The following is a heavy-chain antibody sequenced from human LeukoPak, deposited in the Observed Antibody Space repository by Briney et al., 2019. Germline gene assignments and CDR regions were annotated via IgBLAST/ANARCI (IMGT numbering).Heavy chain of an antibody. CDR2: ISSSISAI. CDR1: GFTFSSYS. J-gene: IGHJ5*02. Sequence: PGGSLRLSCAASGFTFSSYSVSWVRQAPGKGLEWVSYISSSISAIYYADSVKGRFTISRDNAKNSLYLQMNSLRAEDTAVYYCVRDDALGYCSSTNCYTENWFDPWGQGTLVTVSS. D-gene: IGHD2-2*02. V-gene: IGHV3-48*01. CDR3: VRDDALGYCSSTNCYTENWFDP.